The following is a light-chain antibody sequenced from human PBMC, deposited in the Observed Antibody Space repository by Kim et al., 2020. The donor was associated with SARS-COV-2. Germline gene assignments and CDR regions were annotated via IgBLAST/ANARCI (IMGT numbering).Light chain of an antibody. J-gene: IGLJ1*01. V-gene: IGLV1-44*01. CDR1: SSNIGSNA. Sequence: GQRVTISCSGSSSNIGSNAVNWYQQVPGTAPKLRIYSNTQRPSGVPDRFSGSKSGTSASLAISGLQSEDEADYYCAAWDDSLNGYVFGTGTKVTVL. CDR2: SNT. CDR3: AAWDDSLNGYV.